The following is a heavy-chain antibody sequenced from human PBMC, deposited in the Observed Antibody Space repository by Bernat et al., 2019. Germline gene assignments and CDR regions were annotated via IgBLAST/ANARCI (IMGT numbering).Heavy chain of an antibody. Sequence: QVQLVQSGSELKKPGASVKVSCKASGYTFTNYAINWLRQAPGQGLEWMGWINTNTGNPTYAQGLTGRFVFSLDTSVSTAYLQINSLKAEETDVYYCARLSKEDCNWGQGTLVTVSS. D-gene: IGHD2-21*02. V-gene: IGHV7-4-1*02. J-gene: IGHJ4*02. CDR2: INTNTGNP. CDR1: GYTFTNYA. CDR3: ARLSKEDCN.